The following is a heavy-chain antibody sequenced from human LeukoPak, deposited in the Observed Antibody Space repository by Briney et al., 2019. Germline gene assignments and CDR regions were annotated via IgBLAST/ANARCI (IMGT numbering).Heavy chain of an antibody. V-gene: IGHV4-34*01. D-gene: IGHD6-13*01. CDR3: ARAAAGLNWGYYYYYMDV. CDR2: INHSGST. Sequence: SETLSLTCAVYGGSFSGYYWSWIRQPPGKGLEWIGEINHSGSTNYNPSLKSRVTISVDTSKNQFSLKLSSVTAADTAVYYCARAAAGLNWGYYYYYMDVWGEGTTVTVSS. J-gene: IGHJ6*03. CDR1: GGSFSGYY.